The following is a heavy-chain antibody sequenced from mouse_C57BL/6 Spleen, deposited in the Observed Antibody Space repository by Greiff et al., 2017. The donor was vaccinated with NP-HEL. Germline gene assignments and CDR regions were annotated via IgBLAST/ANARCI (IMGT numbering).Heavy chain of an antibody. V-gene: IGHV1-81*01. CDR2: IYPRSGNT. CDR1: GYTFTSYG. Sequence: QVQLQQSGAELARPGASVKLSCKASGYTFTSYGISWVKQRTGQGLEWIGEIYPRSGNTYYNEKFKGKATLTADKSSSTAYMELRSLTSGDSAVYFCARCDYGSSGVVRYYAMDYWGQGTSVTVSS. J-gene: IGHJ4*01. CDR3: ARCDYGSSGVVRYYAMDY. D-gene: IGHD1-1*01.